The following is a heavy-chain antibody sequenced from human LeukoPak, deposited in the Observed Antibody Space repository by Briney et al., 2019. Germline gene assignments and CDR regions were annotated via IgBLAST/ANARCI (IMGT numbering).Heavy chain of an antibody. CDR2: INHSGTT. D-gene: IGHD2-2*01. Sequence: PSETLSLTCAVYGGSFSAYYWSWIRQPPGKGLEWIGEINHSGTTSYNPSLKSRVTISVDTSKNQFSLRLTSVTAADTAVYCCARGGGYCSSASCSDFDYWGQGTQVTVSS. V-gene: IGHV4-34*01. CDR1: GGSFSAYY. CDR3: ARGGGYCSSASCSDFDY. J-gene: IGHJ4*02.